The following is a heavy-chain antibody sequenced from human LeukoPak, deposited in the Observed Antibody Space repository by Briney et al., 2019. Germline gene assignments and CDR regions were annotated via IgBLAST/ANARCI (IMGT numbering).Heavy chain of an antibody. D-gene: IGHD6-13*01. CDR2: ISAYNGNT. Sequence: GSVKVSCTASGYTFTIYGISWVRQDPGQGLEWMGWISAYNGNTSYAQKLQGRVTMTTDTSTSTAYMELRSLRSDDTAVDYCAREFPSIAAAGPYYFDYWGQGTLVTVSS. CDR1: GYTFTIYG. CDR3: AREFPSIAAAGPYYFDY. J-gene: IGHJ4*02. V-gene: IGHV1-18*04.